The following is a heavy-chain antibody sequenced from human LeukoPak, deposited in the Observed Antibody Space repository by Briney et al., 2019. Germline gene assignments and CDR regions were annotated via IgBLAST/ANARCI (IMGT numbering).Heavy chain of an antibody. J-gene: IGHJ3*01. CDR3: ARDLLGWSSPR. Sequence: PSETLSLTCTVSGGSISSGGYYWSWIRQPPGKGLEWIGYIYHSGSTYYNPSLKSRVTISVDTSKNQFSLKLSSVTAADTAVYYCARDLLGWSSPRWGQGTMVTVSS. CDR2: IYHSGST. D-gene: IGHD3-3*01. CDR1: GGSISSGGYY. V-gene: IGHV4-30-2*01.